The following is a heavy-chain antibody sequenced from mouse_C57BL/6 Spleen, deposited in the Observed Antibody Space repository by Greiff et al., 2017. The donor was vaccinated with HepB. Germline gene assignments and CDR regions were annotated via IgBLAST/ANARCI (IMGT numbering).Heavy chain of an antibody. J-gene: IGHJ4*01. V-gene: IGHV5-17*01. Sequence: VPLMASGGGLVKPGGSLTLSCASSGFTFSDYLLLLVRQAPETGLEWVAYISSDSSTIYYADTVKGRFTISRDNAKNTLFLQMSSLRSEDTAMYYCARRFDGYYEDYAMDYWGQGTSVTVSS. CDR3: ARRFDGYYEDYAMDY. CDR2: ISSDSSTI. CDR1: GFTFSDYL. D-gene: IGHD2-3*01.